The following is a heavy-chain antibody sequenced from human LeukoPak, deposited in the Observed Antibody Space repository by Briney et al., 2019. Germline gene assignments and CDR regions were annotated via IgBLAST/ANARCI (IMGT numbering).Heavy chain of an antibody. CDR3: ARDFSPSCGGDCYLDAFDI. CDR2: IKKDGSAI. Sequence: GGSLRLSCAASGFTVSSNYMTWVRQAPGKGLEWVANIKKDGSAIHYVDSVKGRFTISRDNAKNSLYLQMNSMRAEDTAVYYCARDFSPSCGGDCYLDAFDIWGQGTMVTVSS. CDR1: GFTVSSNY. J-gene: IGHJ3*02. V-gene: IGHV3-7*01. D-gene: IGHD2-21*01.